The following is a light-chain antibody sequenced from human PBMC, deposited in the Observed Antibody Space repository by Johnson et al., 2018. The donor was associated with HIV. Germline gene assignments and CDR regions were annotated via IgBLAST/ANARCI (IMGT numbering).Light chain of an antibody. CDR3: GTWDSILSVYV. Sequence: QSVLTQPPSVSAAPGQKVTISCSGSSSNIGNNYVYWYQQLPGTAPKLLIYDNNKRPSGIPDRFSGSKSGTSATLGITGLQTGDEADYYCGTWDSILSVYVFGTGTKVTVL. CDR1: SSNIGNNY. V-gene: IGLV1-51*01. CDR2: DNN. J-gene: IGLJ1*01.